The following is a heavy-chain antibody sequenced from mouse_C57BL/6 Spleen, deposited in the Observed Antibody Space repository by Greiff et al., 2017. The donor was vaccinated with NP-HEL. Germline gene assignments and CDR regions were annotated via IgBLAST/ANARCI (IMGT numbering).Heavy chain of an antibody. CDR2: ISDGGSYT. V-gene: IGHV5-4*01. D-gene: IGHD4-1*01. J-gene: IGHJ1*03. CDR1: GFTFSSYA. CDR3: AREESGTPLYFDV. Sequence: EVMLVESGGGLVKPGGSLKLSCAASGFTFSSYAMSWVRQTPEKRLEWVATISDGGSYTYYPDNVKGRFTISRDNAKNNLYLQMSHLKSEDTAMYYCAREESGTPLYFDVWGTGTTVTVSS.